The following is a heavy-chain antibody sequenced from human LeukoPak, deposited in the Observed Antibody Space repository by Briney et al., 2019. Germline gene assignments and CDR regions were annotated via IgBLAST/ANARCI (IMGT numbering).Heavy chain of an antibody. V-gene: IGHV3-64*01. Sequence: GGSLRLSCAASGFTFSSCAMHWVRQAPGKGLEYVSTITSNGGSTYYANSVKGRFTVSRDNSKNTLYLQMGSLRAEDTAVYYCARGYYDSNDSNRSNWFDPWGQGTLVTVSS. CDR3: ARGYYDSNDSNRSNWFDP. CDR2: ITSNGGST. J-gene: IGHJ5*02. CDR1: GFTFSSCA. D-gene: IGHD3-22*01.